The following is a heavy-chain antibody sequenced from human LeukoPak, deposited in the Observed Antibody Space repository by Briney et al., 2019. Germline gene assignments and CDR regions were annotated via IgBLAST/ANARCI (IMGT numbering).Heavy chain of an antibody. Sequence: SETLSLTCSVSGASVTSGGFYSGWLRQPPGKGPEWIATVYYTGSTYYNPSLKSRVTTSIDTSKNQFSLRLTSVTTTDTATYHCARHSGSGSLSRPFDPWGQGTLVTVSS. CDR2: VYYTGST. CDR3: ARHSGSGSLSRPFDP. D-gene: IGHD3-10*01. J-gene: IGHJ5*02. V-gene: IGHV4-39*01. CDR1: GASVTSGGFY.